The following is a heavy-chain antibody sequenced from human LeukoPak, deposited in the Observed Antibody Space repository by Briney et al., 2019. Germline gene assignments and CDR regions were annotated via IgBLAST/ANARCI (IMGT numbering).Heavy chain of an antibody. D-gene: IGHD2-15*01. CDR1: GFTFNRYH. CDR2: ISSSGSTI. V-gene: IGHV3-48*02. CDR3: ARDRRFCSGDSCYSDSEYFQH. J-gene: IGHJ1*01. Sequence: GGSPRLSCAASGFTFNRYHMNWVRQAPGKGLEWVSYISSSGSTIYYADSVKGRFTISRDNAKNSLYLQMSSLTDEDTAVYYCARDRRFCSGDSCYSDSEYFQHWGQGTLVTVSS.